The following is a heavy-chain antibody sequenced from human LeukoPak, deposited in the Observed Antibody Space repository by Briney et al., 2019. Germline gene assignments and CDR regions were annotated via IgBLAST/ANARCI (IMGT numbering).Heavy chain of an antibody. J-gene: IGHJ5*02. CDR3: ARGGKRYCSSTSCHENWFDP. Sequence: PSETLSLTCTVSGGSISSSSYYWGWIRQPLGKGLEWIGSIYYSGSTYYNPSLKSRVTISVDTSKNQFSLKLSSVTAADTAVYYCARGGKRYCSSTSCHENWFDPWGQGTLVTVSS. CDR1: GGSISSSSYY. CDR2: IYYSGST. V-gene: IGHV4-39*07. D-gene: IGHD2-2*01.